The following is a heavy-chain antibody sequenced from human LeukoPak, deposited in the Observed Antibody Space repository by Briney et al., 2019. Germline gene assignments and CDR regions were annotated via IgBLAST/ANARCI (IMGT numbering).Heavy chain of an antibody. J-gene: IGHJ3*02. Sequence: PGGSLRLSCSASGFTFSAYAMHWVRQAPGKGLEHVSIVSADGVSTYYAMSVKGRFTISRDNSKSTVYLQVGSLRGEDMAMYFCVTNIAGAFDIWGQGPMVTVSS. CDR1: GFTFSAYA. D-gene: IGHD4/OR15-4a*01. V-gene: IGHV3-64*01. CDR3: VTNIAGAFDI. CDR2: VSADGVST.